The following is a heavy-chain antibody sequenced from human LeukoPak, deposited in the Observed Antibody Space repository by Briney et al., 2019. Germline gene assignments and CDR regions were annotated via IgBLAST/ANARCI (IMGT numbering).Heavy chain of an antibody. D-gene: IGHD4-11*01. J-gene: IGHJ6*02. Sequence: FSVKVSCKDSGCTFSSYAISWVRQAPGQGLEWVGGIIPIFGTANYAQKFQGRVTITADESTSTAYMELSSLRSEDTAVYYCARVNSNYAEYYYGMDVWGQETTVTVSS. V-gene: IGHV1-69*13. CDR3: ARVNSNYAEYYYGMDV. CDR2: IIPIFGTA. CDR1: GCTFSSYA.